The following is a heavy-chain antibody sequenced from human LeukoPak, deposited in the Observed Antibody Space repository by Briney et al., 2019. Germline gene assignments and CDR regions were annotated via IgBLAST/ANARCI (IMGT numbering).Heavy chain of an antibody. Sequence: TGGSLRLSCAASGFTFSSYAMSWVRQAPGKGLEWVSFISTSSTTIYYADSVKGRFTISRDNAKNSLYLQMNSLKVEDTAIYYCARDNWIDCWGQGTLVTVSS. CDR2: ISTSSTTI. CDR1: GFTFSSYA. CDR3: ARDNWIDC. V-gene: IGHV3-48*04. J-gene: IGHJ5*01.